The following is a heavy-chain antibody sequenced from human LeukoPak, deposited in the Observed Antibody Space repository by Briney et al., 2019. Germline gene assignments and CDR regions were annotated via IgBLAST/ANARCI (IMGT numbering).Heavy chain of an antibody. Sequence: GGSLRLSCAASGFTFSSYSMNWVRQAPGKGLEWVSSISSSSSYIYYADSVKGRFTISRDNAKNSLYLQMNSLRAEDTAVYYCARDRWEGGYHDPVPTNDAFDIWGQGTMVTVSS. CDR3: ARDRWEGGYHDPVPTNDAFDI. V-gene: IGHV3-21*01. D-gene: IGHD5-12*01. CDR1: GFTFSSYS. J-gene: IGHJ3*02. CDR2: ISSSSSYI.